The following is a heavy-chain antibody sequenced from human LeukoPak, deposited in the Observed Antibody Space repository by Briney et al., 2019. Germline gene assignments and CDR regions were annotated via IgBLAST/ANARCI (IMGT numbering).Heavy chain of an antibody. Sequence: PGRSLRLSCAACGFTFSSYGTQWVRQAPGKGLEWVAVISYDGSNRYYADSVKGRFTISRDKSKNTLYLQMNSLRAEDTAVYYCAKDQDTAVVPYDAFDIWGQGTMVTVSS. CDR3: AKDQDTAVVPYDAFDI. D-gene: IGHD5-18*01. CDR1: GFTFSSYG. V-gene: IGHV3-30*18. J-gene: IGHJ3*02. CDR2: ISYDGSNR.